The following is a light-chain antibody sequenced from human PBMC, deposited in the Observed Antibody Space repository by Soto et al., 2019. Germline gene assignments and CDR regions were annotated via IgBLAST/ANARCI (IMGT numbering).Light chain of an antibody. J-gene: IGLJ2*01. CDR2: EVT. V-gene: IGLV2-14*01. CDR3: TSYTSSNTLVV. CDR1: SSDVGRYNY. Sequence: QSVLTQPASVSGSPGQSVTISCTGTSSDVGRYNYVSWYQQYPGKAPKLIIYEVTTRPSGVSNRFSGSKSGNTASLTISGLQAEDEADYYCTSYTSSNTLVVFGGGTKLTVL.